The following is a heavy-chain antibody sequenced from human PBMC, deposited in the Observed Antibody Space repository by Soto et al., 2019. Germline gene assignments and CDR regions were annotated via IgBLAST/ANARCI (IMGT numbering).Heavy chain of an antibody. V-gene: IGHV3-30-3*01. Sequence: GGSLRLSCAASGFTFSSYAMHWVRQAPGKGLEWVAVISYDGSNKYYADSVKGRFTISRDNSKNTLYLQMNSLRAEDTAVYYCARDRTVTTLNWFDPWGQGTLVTVSS. J-gene: IGHJ5*02. CDR3: ARDRTVTTLNWFDP. CDR1: GFTFSSYA. D-gene: IGHD4-17*01. CDR2: ISYDGSNK.